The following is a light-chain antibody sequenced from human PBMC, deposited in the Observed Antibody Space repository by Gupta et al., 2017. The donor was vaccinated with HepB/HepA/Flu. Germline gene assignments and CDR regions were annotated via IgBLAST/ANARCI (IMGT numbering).Light chain of an antibody. Sequence: QSILTQPPSASGTPGQRVTISCSGSDSNVGSNAVIWYQQFPGAAPKLLIYFTNQRPSVVPDRFSASKSGTSASLAISGLQSEYEADYYCASWDDRLDGYVVFGGGTKLTVL. CDR3: ASWDDRLDGYVV. V-gene: IGLV1-44*01. CDR2: FTN. CDR1: DSNVGSNA. J-gene: IGLJ3*02.